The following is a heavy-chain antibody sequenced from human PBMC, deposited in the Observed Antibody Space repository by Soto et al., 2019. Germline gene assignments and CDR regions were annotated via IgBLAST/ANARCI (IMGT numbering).Heavy chain of an antibody. V-gene: IGHV4-4*02. Sequence: QVQLQESGPGLVKPSGTLYLTCAVSGGSVSSSNWWSWVRQSPGKGLEWMGEIYHSGSAHYNQSLKSRATISPDKSKNPFSRGLTSVTAADTAVYYCARVPGVVVSADDAFDIWGPGTRVIVSS. J-gene: IGHJ3*02. CDR1: GGSVSSSNW. CDR3: ARVPGVVVSADDAFDI. D-gene: IGHD2-21*02. CDR2: IYHSGSA.